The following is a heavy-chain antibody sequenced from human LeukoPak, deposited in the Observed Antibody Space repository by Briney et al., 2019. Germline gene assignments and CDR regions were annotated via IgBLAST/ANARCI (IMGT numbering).Heavy chain of an antibody. J-gene: IGHJ4*02. Sequence: ASVKVSCKASGYTFTGYYMHWVRQAPGQGLVWMGRINPNSGGTNYAQKFQGRVTMTRDTSISTAYMELSRLRSDDTAVYYCARVISGSSWYKYDYWGQGTLVTVSS. D-gene: IGHD6-13*01. V-gene: IGHV1-2*06. CDR2: INPNSGGT. CDR3: ARVISGSSWYKYDY. CDR1: GYTFTGYY.